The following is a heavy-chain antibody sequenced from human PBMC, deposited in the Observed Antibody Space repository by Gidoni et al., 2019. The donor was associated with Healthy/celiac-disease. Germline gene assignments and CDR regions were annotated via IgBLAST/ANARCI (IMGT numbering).Heavy chain of an antibody. Sequence: QVPLQHWVAGLFQPSEPLSLTCAFYVCSFIRYYWSWIRQPPGKGLEWIGEINHSGSTNYNPSLKSRVTISVDTSKNQFSLKLSSVTAADTAVYYCARRRRVVVPAAPYKGYFDYWGQGTLVTVSS. J-gene: IGHJ4*02. V-gene: IGHV4-34*01. D-gene: IGHD2-2*01. CDR2: INHSGST. CDR3: ARRRRVVVPAAPYKGYFDY. CDR1: VCSFIRYY.